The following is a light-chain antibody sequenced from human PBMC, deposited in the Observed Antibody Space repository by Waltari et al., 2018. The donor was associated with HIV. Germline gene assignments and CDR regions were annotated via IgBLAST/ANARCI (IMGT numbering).Light chain of an antibody. CDR3: QKYNCAPRT. Sequence: DVQMTQSPSSLSASVGDRVSITCRASQGIGHSLAWYQQKPGKVPNLLIYAASTLQSGVPARFSGSGSGTHFTLTISSLQPEDTATYYCQKYNCAPRTFGQGTKVEIK. J-gene: IGKJ1*01. CDR1: QGIGHS. CDR2: AAS. V-gene: IGKV1-27*01.